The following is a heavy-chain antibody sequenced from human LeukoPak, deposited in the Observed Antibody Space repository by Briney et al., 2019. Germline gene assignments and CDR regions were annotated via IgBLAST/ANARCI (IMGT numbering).Heavy chain of an antibody. D-gene: IGHD3-22*01. V-gene: IGHV3-23*01. J-gene: IGHJ4*02. CDR3: AKADSSGYDYVGSYDY. CDR2: ISGSGGST. Sequence: GGSLRLSCAASGFTFSSYAMSWVRQAPGKGLEWVSAISGSGGSTYYADSVKGRFTISRDNSKNTLYLQMNSLRAEDTAVYYCAKADSSGYDYVGSYDYWGQGTLVTVSS. CDR1: GFTFSSYA.